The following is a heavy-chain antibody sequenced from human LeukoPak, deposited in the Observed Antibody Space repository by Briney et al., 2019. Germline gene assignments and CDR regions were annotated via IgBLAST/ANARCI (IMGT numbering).Heavy chain of an antibody. D-gene: IGHD3-10*01. CDR3: ARDYYYGSGTYCLGL. V-gene: IGHV3-11*04. Sequence: GGSLRLPCAASGFTFSDYYMTWIRQAPRKGLEWVSYISSGSTTIYYADSVKGRFTISRDNAKNSLYLQMNSLRAEDTAVYYCARDYYYGSGTYCLGLWGQGTLVTVSS. J-gene: IGHJ4*02. CDR1: GFTFSDYY. CDR2: ISSGSTTI.